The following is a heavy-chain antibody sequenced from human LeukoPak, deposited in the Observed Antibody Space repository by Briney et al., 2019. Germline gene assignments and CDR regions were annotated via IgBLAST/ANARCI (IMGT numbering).Heavy chain of an antibody. CDR2: INPNSGGT. J-gene: IGHJ4*02. Sequence: EASVKVSCKASGYTFTGYYMHWVRQAPAQGLEWMGWINPNSGGTNYAQKFQGRVTMTRDTSISTAYMELSRLRSDDTAVYYCARGPEVGYCSGGSCVHFDYWGQGTLVTVSS. CDR3: ARGPEVGYCSGGSCVHFDY. CDR1: GYTFTGYY. V-gene: IGHV1-2*02. D-gene: IGHD2-15*01.